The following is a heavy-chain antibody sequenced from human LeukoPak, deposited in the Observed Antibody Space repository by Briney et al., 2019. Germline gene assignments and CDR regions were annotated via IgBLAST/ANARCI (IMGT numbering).Heavy chain of an antibody. V-gene: IGHV1-69*05. Sequence: GASVKVSCKASGGTFSSYAISWVRQAPGQGLEWMGGITPIFGTANYAQKFQGRVTITTDESTSTAYMELSSLRSEDTAVYYCASSTYYYDSSGYLPPHYWGQGTLVTVSS. J-gene: IGHJ4*02. CDR2: ITPIFGTA. CDR1: GGTFSSYA. D-gene: IGHD3-22*01. CDR3: ASSTYYYDSSGYLPPHY.